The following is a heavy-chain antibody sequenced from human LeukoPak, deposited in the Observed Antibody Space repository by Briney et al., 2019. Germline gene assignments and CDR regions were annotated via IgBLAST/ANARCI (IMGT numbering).Heavy chain of an antibody. D-gene: IGHD3-22*01. J-gene: IGHJ4*02. CDR2: IRYDGSNK. Sequence: GGSLRLSCAASGFTFSSYGMHWVRQAPGKGLEWVAFIRYDGSNKYYADSVKGRFTISRDNSKNTLYLQMNSLRAEDTAVYYCAKEGYYDSSGYPYFDYWGQGTLVTVSS. CDR1: GFTFSSYG. CDR3: AKEGYYDSSGYPYFDY. V-gene: IGHV3-30*02.